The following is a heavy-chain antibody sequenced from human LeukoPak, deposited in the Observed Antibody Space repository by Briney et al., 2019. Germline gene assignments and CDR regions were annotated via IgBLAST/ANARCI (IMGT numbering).Heavy chain of an antibody. CDR1: GYTFTGYY. CDR2: INPNSGGT. Sequence: GASVKVSCKASGYTFTGYYMHWVRQAPGQGLEWMGWINPNSGGTNYAQKFQGRVTMTRDTSIRTAYMELSRLRSDDTAVYYCARDVEGMTPFDYWGQGTLVTVSS. J-gene: IGHJ4*02. CDR3: ARDVEGMTPFDY. V-gene: IGHV1-2*02.